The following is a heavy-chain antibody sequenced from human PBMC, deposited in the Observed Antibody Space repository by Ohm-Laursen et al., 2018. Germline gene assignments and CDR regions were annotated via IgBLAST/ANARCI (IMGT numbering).Heavy chain of an antibody. CDR3: ARDSPMKGTADY. D-gene: IGHD3-22*01. V-gene: IGHV4-4*07. Sequence: GTLSLTCSVSGGSMSSYYWSWIRQPAGKGLEWIGRIYTSGSTNYNPSLKSRVTMSVDTSKNQFSLKLSSVTAADTAVYYCARDSPMKGTADYWGQGTLVTVSS. J-gene: IGHJ4*02. CDR1: GGSMSSYY. CDR2: IYTSGST.